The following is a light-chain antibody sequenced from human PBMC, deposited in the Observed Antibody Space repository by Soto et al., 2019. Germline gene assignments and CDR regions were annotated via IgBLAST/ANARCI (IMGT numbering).Light chain of an antibody. CDR3: SSFAPTFSWV. V-gene: IGLV2-11*01. CDR2: DVT. CDR1: SSDVGGYDR. Sequence: QSVLTQPRSVSGSPGQSITISCTGTSSDVGGYDRVSWYQQRPGKAPKLMIYDVTRRPSGVPDRFSGSKSGNTAALTISGLQADDEGDYYCSSFAPTFSWVFGGGTKLTVL. J-gene: IGLJ3*02.